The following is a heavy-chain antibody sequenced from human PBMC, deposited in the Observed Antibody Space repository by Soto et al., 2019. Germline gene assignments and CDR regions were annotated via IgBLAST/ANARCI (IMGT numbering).Heavy chain of an antibody. V-gene: IGHV4-4*02. CDR2: IYHSGST. Sequence: SETLSLTCAVSGGSISRSNWWSWVRQPPGKGLEWIGEIYHSGSTNYNPSLKSRVTISVDTSKNQFSLKLSSVTAADTAVYYCARLKLIRWYTFDYWGQGTLVTVSS. CDR3: ARLKLIRWYTFDY. D-gene: IGHD2-15*01. J-gene: IGHJ4*02. CDR1: GGSISRSNW.